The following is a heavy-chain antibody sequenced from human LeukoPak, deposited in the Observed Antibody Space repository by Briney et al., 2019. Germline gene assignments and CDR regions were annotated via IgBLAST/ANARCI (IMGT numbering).Heavy chain of an antibody. V-gene: IGHV4-39*01. Sequence: SETLSLTCTVSGGSISSSSYYWGWIRQPPGKGLEWIGSIYYSGSTYYNPSLKSRVTISVGTSKNQFSLKLSSVTAADTAVYYCARHHGISVLYYFDYWGQGTLVTVSS. CDR1: GGSISSSSYY. CDR3: ARHHGISVLYYFDY. CDR2: IYYSGST. J-gene: IGHJ4*02. D-gene: IGHD2-15*01.